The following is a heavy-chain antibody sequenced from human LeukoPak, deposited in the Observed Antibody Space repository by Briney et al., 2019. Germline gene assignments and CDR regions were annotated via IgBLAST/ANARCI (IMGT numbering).Heavy chain of an antibody. CDR1: GGTFSSYA. CDR3: ARESQQLVPEVDY. V-gene: IGHV1-8*02. CDR2: MNPNSGNT. Sequence: ASVKVSCKASGGTFSSYAINWVRQATGQGLEWMGWMNPNSGNTGYAQKFQGRVTMTRNTSISTAYMELSSLRSEDTAVYYCARESQQLVPEVDYWGQGTLVTVSS. J-gene: IGHJ4*02. D-gene: IGHD6-13*01.